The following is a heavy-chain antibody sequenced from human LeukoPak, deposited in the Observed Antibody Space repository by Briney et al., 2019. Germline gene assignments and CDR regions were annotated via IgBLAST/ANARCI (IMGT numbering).Heavy chain of an antibody. Sequence: GGSLRLSCAASGFTFSSYAMSWVRQAPGNGLEWVSAVSGSGYSTYYADSVKGRFTISRDNSKNTLYLQMNRLRAEDTAVYYCAKEAGYSGYDYPDYWGQGTLVTVSS. CDR2: VSGSGYST. CDR3: AKEAGYSGYDYPDY. CDR1: GFTFSSYA. J-gene: IGHJ4*02. D-gene: IGHD5-12*01. V-gene: IGHV3-23*01.